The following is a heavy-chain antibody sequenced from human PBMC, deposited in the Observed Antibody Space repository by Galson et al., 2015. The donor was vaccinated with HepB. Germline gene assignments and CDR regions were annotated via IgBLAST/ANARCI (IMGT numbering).Heavy chain of an antibody. CDR3: ARLGYCSGGSCYPYNWFDP. J-gene: IGHJ5*02. Sequence: SETLSLTCTVSGGSISTYTWSWIRQPPGKGLEWIGEINHSGSTNYNPSLKSRVTISVDTSKNQFSLKLSSVTAADTAVYYCARLGYCSGGSCYPYNWFDPWGQGTLVTVSS. D-gene: IGHD2-15*01. CDR1: GGSISTYT. V-gene: IGHV4-34*01. CDR2: INHSGST.